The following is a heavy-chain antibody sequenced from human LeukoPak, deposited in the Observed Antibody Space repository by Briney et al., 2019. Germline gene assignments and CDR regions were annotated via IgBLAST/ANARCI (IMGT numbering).Heavy chain of an antibody. J-gene: IGHJ4*02. CDR2: ISKDGGNK. CDR3: AKDIWTVTLFDY. CDR1: GFTFISYG. V-gene: IGHV3-30*12. Sequence: GGSLRLSCETSGFTFISYGMHWVRQTPGKGLEWVAVISKDGGNKFYADSLKGRFTISRDNSKNTLYLQMNSLRAEDTAVYYCAKDIWTVTLFDYWGQGTLVTVSS. D-gene: IGHD4-17*01.